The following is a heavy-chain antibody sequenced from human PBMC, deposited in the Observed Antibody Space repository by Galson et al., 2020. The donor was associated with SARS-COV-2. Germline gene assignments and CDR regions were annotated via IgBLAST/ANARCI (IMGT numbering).Heavy chain of an antibody. V-gene: IGHV2-70*01. D-gene: IGHD5-12*01. CDR3: ARRPVEMATILGSYYYYGMDV. Sequence: SGPTLVKPTQTLTLTCTFSGFSLSTSGMCVSWIRQPPGKALEWLALIDWDDDKYYSTSLKTRLTISKDTSKNQVVLTMNNMDPVDTATYYCARRPVEMATILGSYYYYGMDVWGQGTTVTVSS. CDR1: GFSLSTSGMC. J-gene: IGHJ6*02. CDR2: IDWDDDK.